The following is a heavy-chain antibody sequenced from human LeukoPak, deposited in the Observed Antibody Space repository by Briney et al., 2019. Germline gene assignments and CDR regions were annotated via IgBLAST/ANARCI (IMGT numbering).Heavy chain of an antibody. CDR1: GFTFSSYG. CDR2: ISYDGSNK. CDR3: AKEEWELFLDY. V-gene: IGHV3-30*18. Sequence: PGRSLRLSCAASGFTFSSYGMHWVRQAPGKGLEWVAVISYDGSNKYYADSVKGRFTISRDNSKNTLYLQMNSLRAEDTAVYYCAKEEWELFLDYWGQGTLVTVSS. D-gene: IGHD1-26*01. J-gene: IGHJ4*02.